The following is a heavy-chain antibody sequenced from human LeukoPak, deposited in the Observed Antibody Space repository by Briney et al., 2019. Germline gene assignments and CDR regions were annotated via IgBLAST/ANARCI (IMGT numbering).Heavy chain of an antibody. D-gene: IGHD6-6*01. CDR2: IYTSGST. J-gene: IGHJ4*02. CDR3: ARGVAARPPYYFDY. V-gene: IGHV4-4*07. CDR1: GGSISSYY. Sequence: PSETLSLTCTVSGGSISSYYWSWIRQPAGKGLEWIGRIYTSGSTNYNPSLKSRVTMSVDTSKNQFSLRLSSVTAADTAVYYCARGVAARPPYYFDYWGQGTLVTVSS.